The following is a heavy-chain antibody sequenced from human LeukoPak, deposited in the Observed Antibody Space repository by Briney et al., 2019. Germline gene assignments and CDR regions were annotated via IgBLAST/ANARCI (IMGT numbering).Heavy chain of an antibody. CDR2: IYNSGTT. V-gene: IGHV4-59*13. CDR1: GGSISIYY. D-gene: IGHD2-21*01. CDR3: ARHYSRDGFDI. Sequence: SETLSLTCSVYGGSISIYYWDSIRQPPGKGLEWIRNIYNSGTTTINPSLKSRVTMSVDTSKSQFSLKLSAVTPADTAFYYCARHYSRDGFDIWGQGKLVIVSS. J-gene: IGHJ3*02.